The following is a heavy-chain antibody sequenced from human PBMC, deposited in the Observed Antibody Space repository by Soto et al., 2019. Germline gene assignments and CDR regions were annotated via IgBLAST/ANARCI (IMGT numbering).Heavy chain of an antibody. J-gene: IGHJ6*02. V-gene: IGHV5-51*01. CDR1: GYTFTNYW. CDR3: AASIFYYGMDV. Sequence: PXDSLTISCKGSGYTFTNYWIGLVRQMPGKGLEWMGIIYPGDSDTKYNPSFQGQVTISADKSITTTYLQWSSLKASDTAIYYCAASIFYYGMDVWGQGTTVTVSS. CDR2: IYPGDSDT.